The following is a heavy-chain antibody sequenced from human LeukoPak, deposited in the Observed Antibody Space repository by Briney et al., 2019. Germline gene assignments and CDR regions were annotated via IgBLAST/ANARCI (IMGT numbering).Heavy chain of an antibody. Sequence: KPSETLSLTCTVSGGSISSSSYYWGWIRQPPGKGLEWIGSIYYSWSTYYSPSLKSRVTISVDTSKNQFSLKLSSVTAADTAVYYCARRLSRVRGVISPFDYWGQGTLVTVSS. J-gene: IGHJ4*02. CDR2: IYYSWST. CDR1: GGSISSSSYY. D-gene: IGHD3-10*01. CDR3: ARRLSRVRGVISPFDY. V-gene: IGHV4-39*01.